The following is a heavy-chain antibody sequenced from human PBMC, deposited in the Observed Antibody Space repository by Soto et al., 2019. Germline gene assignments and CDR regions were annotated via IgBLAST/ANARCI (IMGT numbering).Heavy chain of an antibody. CDR2: IYYSGST. V-gene: IGHV4-61*01. J-gene: IGHJ5*01. CDR3: ARDRHDNWFDP. CDR1: GGSVSGGSYY. Sequence: PSEALSLTCTVSGGSVSGGSYYWSWIRQPPGKGLEWIGYIYYSGSTNYNPSLKSRVTISVDTPKNQFSLKLSSVTAADTAVYYCARDRHDNWFDPWGQGTLVTVPS.